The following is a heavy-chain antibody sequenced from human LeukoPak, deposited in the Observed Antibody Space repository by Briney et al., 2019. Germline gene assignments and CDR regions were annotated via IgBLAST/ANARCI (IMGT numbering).Heavy chain of an antibody. D-gene: IGHD2-15*01. V-gene: IGHV1-2*06. Sequence: ASVKVSCKASGYTFTGYYMHWVRQAPGQGLEWMGRINPNSGGTNYAQKFQGRVTMTRDTSISTAYMELSRLRSDDTAVYYCARVRRSGGSCYSDYWGQGTLVTVSS. CDR1: GYTFTGYY. CDR3: ARVRRSGGSCYSDY. CDR2: INPNSGGT. J-gene: IGHJ4*02.